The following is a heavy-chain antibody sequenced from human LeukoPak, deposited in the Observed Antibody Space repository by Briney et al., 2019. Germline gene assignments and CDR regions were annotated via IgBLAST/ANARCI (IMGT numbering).Heavy chain of an antibody. J-gene: IGHJ5*02. CDR3: ARETGYGDYAINWFDP. CDR2: IYYSGST. D-gene: IGHD4-17*01. CDR1: GGSISSSSYY. Sequence: PSETLSLTCTVSGGSISSSSYYWGWIRQPPGKGLEWIGSIYYSGSTYYNPSLKSRVTISVDTSKNQFSLKLSSVTAADTAVYYCARETGYGDYAINWFDPWGQGTLVTVSS. V-gene: IGHV4-39*07.